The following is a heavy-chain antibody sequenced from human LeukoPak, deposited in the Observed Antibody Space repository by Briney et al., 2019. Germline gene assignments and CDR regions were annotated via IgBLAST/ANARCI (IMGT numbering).Heavy chain of an antibody. CDR3: ARDPYCSSTNCYADY. V-gene: IGHV3-21*01. CDR2: ISGSGDYI. J-gene: IGHJ4*02. Sequence: PGGSLRLSCAASGFTFSRYRMNWVRQAPGKGLEWVSSISGSGDYIYYADPVKGRFTISRDNAKNSLYLQVNSLRAEDTAVYYCARDPYCSSTNCYADYWGQGTLVTVSS. CDR1: GFTFSRYR. D-gene: IGHD2-2*01.